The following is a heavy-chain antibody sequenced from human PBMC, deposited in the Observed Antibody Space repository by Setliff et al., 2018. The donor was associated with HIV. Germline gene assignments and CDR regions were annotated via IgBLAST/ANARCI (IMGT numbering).Heavy chain of an antibody. J-gene: IGHJ4*02. CDR2: IYTSGIT. V-gene: IGHV4-4*08. Sequence: SETLSLTCTVSGDSISSYYWSWIRQPPGKGLEWIGYIYTSGITDYNPSLKSRVTISGDTSKNQFSLKLSSVTAADTAVYYCARHKSQPYYFDYWGQGTLVTVSS. CDR3: ARHKSQPYYFDY. CDR1: GDSISSYY.